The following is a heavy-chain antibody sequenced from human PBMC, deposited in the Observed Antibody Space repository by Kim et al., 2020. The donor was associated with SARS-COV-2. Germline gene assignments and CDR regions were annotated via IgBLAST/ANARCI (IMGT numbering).Heavy chain of an antibody. CDR3: AKDMVRGGPLKYFDY. V-gene: IGHV3-23*01. Sequence: DSVKGRFTISRDNSKNTLYLQMNSLRAEDTAVYYCAKDMVRGGPLKYFDYWGQGTLVTVSS. D-gene: IGHD3-10*01. J-gene: IGHJ4*02.